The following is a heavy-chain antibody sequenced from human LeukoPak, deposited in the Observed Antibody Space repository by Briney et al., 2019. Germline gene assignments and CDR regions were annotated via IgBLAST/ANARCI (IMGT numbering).Heavy chain of an antibody. D-gene: IGHD2-15*01. CDR1: GGSIRSYY. CDR2: IFYSGTT. CDR3: ARTYCSGGSCHFDY. J-gene: IGHJ4*02. Sequence: SQTLSLTCTVSGGSIRSYYWSWIRQPPGKGLEWVGYIFYSGTTDSNPSLKSRVTISVDTSKNQFSLKLSSVTAADTAVYYCARTYCSGGSCHFDYWGQGTLVTVSS. V-gene: IGHV4-59*08.